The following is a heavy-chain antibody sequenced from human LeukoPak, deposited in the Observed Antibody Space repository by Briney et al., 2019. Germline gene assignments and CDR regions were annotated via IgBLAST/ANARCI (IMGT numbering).Heavy chain of an antibody. V-gene: IGHV1-69*04. CDR1: GGTFSSYA. CDR2: IIPILGIA. J-gene: IGHJ6*02. CDR3: ARDPNRNYVNGMDV. Sequence: EASVKVSCKASGGTFSSYAISWVRQAPGQGLEWMGRIIPILGIANYAQKFQGRVTITADKSTSTAYMELSSLRSEDTAVYYCARDPNRNYVNGMDVWGQGTTVTVSS. D-gene: IGHD1-7*01.